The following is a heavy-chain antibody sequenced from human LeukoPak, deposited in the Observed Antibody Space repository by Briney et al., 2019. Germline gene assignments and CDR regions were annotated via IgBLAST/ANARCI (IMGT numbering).Heavy chain of an antibody. J-gene: IGHJ4*02. CDR1: GGTFSSYA. Sequence: GASVKVSCKASGGTFSSYAISWVRQAPGQGLEWMGGIIPILGTANYAQKFQGRVTITADESTSTAYMELSSLRSEDTAVYYCARDLHQYNWNEILFDYWGQGTLVTVSS. CDR3: ARDLHQYNWNEILFDY. D-gene: IGHD1-20*01. V-gene: IGHV1-69*13. CDR2: IIPILGTA.